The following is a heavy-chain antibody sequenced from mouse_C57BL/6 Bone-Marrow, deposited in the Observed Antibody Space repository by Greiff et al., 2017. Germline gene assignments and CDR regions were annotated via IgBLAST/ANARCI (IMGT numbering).Heavy chain of an antibody. J-gene: IGHJ3*01. D-gene: IGHD2-5*01. CDR2: IYPRSGNT. Sequence: QVQLKESGAELARPGASVKLSCKASGYTFTSYGISWVKQRTGQGLEWIGEIYPRSGNTYYNEKFKGKATLTADKSSSTAYMELRSLTSEDSAVYFCANAYYSNYGFAYWGQGTLVTVSA. CDR3: ANAYYSNYGFAY. CDR1: GYTFTSYG. V-gene: IGHV1-81*01.